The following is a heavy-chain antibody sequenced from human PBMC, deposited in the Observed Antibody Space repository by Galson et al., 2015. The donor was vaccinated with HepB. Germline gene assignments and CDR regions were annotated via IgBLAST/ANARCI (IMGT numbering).Heavy chain of an antibody. CDR3: ARGNSGKYWAYFDY. Sequence: SLRLSCAAYGFTFNSCWMSWVRQAPGKGLEWVAIIKQDGSEKHYVQSVRGRFTISRDNVKSSLYLQMNSLSAEDTAVYYCARGNSGKYWAYFDYWGQGNLVSVSS. J-gene: IGHJ4*02. CDR1: GFTFNSCW. D-gene: IGHD1-26*01. V-gene: IGHV3-7*03. CDR2: IKQDGSEK.